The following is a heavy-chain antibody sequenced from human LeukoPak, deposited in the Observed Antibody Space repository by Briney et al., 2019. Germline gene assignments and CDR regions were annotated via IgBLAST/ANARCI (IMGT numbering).Heavy chain of an antibody. J-gene: IGHJ4*02. CDR2: INPNRGGT. V-gene: IGHV1-2*02. D-gene: IGHD2-2*01. CDR1: GYTFTDYY. Sequence: ASVKVSCKASGYTFTDYYIHWTRQAPGQGLEWMGWINPNRGGTSYAQNFQGRVTMTRDTPITTAYMELSRLRSDDTAVYYCARRQIDCSTTSCYVDYWGQGTLVTVSS. CDR3: ARRQIDCSTTSCYVDY.